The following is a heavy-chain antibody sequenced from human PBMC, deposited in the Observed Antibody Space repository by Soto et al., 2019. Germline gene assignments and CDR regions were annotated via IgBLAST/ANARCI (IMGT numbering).Heavy chain of an antibody. CDR1: GFDFGDYY. V-gene: IGHV3-11*01. Sequence: GGSLRLSCTGSGFDFGDYYMSWIRQAPGKGLEWVSYIDSGDGTTYYTDSVKGRFTISRDNAKKPVYLQMSSLRVEDTALYYCVRPYYSSSWFPFDRWGQGTLVTVSS. D-gene: IGHD6-13*01. CDR2: IDSGDGTT. CDR3: VRPYYSSSWFPFDR. J-gene: IGHJ4*02.